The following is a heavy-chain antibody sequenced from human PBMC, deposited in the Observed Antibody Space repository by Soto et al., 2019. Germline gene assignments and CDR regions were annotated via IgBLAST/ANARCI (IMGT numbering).Heavy chain of an antibody. Sequence: GGSLRLSCAASGFTFSSYGMHWVRQAPGKGLEWVAVIWYDGSNKYYADSVKGRFTISRDNSKNTLYLQMNSLRAEDTAVYYCAREGIVIYGDYEPNFDYWGQGTLVTVSS. D-gene: IGHD4-17*01. CDR1: GFTFSSYG. CDR3: AREGIVIYGDYEPNFDY. CDR2: IWYDGSNK. V-gene: IGHV3-33*01. J-gene: IGHJ4*02.